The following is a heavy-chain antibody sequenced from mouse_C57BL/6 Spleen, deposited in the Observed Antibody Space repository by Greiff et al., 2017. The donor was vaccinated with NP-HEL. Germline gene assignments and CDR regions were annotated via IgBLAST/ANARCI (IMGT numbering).Heavy chain of an antibody. D-gene: IGHD2-1*01. CDR3: ARGDDYGNSAWFAY. J-gene: IGHJ3*01. Sequence: QVQLQQPGAELVKPGASVKLSCKASGYTFTSYWMQWVKQRPGQGLEWIGEIDPSDSYTNYNQKFKGKATLTVDTSSSIAYMQLSSLTSEDSAVYYWARGDDYGNSAWFAYWGQGTLVTVSA. V-gene: IGHV1-50*01. CDR1: GYTFTSYW. CDR2: IDPSDSYT.